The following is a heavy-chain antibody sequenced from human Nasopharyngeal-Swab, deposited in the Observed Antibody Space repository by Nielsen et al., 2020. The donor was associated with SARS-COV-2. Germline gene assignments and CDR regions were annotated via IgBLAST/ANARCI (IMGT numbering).Heavy chain of an antibody. J-gene: IGHJ4*02. V-gene: IGHV3-73*01. CDR2: IRSKGNSYAT. CDR3: TRCGGSCYTGKDY. D-gene: IGHD2-15*01. CDR1: GFIFSDSA. Sequence: GGSLRLSCAASGFIFSDSAIHWVRQASGKGLEWVSRIRSKGNSYATEYAASVEGRFTISRDDSKNTAYLQMNSLITEDTAVYYCTRCGGSCYTGKDYWGQGTLVTVSS.